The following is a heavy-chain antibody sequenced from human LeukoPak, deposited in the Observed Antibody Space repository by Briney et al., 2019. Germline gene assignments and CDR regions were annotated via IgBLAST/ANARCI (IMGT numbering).Heavy chain of an antibody. CDR1: GGSFSGYY. CDR3: ARGRRYYYDSSVPLGSTDYYYYGMDV. Sequence: MTSETLSLTCAVYGGSFSGYYWSWIRQPPGKGLEWIGEINHSGSTNYNPSLKSRVTISVDTSKNQFSLKLSSVTAADTAVYHCARGRRYYYDSSVPLGSTDYYYYGMDVWGQGTTVTVSS. J-gene: IGHJ6*02. V-gene: IGHV4-34*01. D-gene: IGHD3-22*01. CDR2: INHSGST.